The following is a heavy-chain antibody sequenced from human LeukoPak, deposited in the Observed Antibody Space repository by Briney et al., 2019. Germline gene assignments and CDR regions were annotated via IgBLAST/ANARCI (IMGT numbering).Heavy chain of an antibody. CDR2: IIPIFGTA. V-gene: IGHV1-69*05. J-gene: IGHJ4*02. CDR3: ARDHGLPSGDPFDY. CDR1: GGTFSSYA. Sequence: SVKVSCKASGGTFSSYAISWVRQAPGQGLEWMGRIIPIFGTANYAQKFQGRVTITTGESTSTAYMELSSLRSEDTAVYYCARDHGLPSGDPFDYWGQGTLVTVPS. D-gene: IGHD3-10*01.